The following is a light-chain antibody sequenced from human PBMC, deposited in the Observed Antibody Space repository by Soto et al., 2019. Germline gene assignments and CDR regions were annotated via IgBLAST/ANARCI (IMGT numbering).Light chain of an antibody. CDR3: QQYNSYPPT. CDR2: AAS. J-gene: IGKJ4*01. Sequence: DLQMTQSPSSLSASVGDRVTITCRASQDISKYLAWFQQKPGKAPKSLIYAASNLQSGVPSKFSGSGSGTDFTLTISSLQPEDFATYYCQQYNSYPPTFGGGTKVEI. CDR1: QDISKY. V-gene: IGKV1-16*02.